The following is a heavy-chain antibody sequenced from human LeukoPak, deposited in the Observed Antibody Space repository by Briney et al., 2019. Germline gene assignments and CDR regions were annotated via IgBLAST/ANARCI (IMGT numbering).Heavy chain of an antibody. CDR1: GFTFSSYA. J-gene: IGHJ5*02. V-gene: IGHV3-30*04. CDR2: ISYDGSNK. D-gene: IGHD2-2*02. CDR3: ARGGDCSSTSCYSGGLWFDP. Sequence: PGRSLRLSCAASGFTFSSYAMHWVRQAPGKGLEWVAVISYDGSNKYYADSVKGRFTISRDNSKNTLYLQMNSLRAEDTAVYYCARGGDCSSTSCYSGGLWFDPWGQGTLVTVSS.